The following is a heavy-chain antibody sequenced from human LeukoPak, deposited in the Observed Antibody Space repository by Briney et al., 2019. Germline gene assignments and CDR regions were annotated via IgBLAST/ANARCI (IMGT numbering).Heavy chain of an antibody. D-gene: IGHD5-18*01. J-gene: IGHJ6*02. CDR3: ASWSSGYSYVSYYGMDV. V-gene: IGHV3-66*01. CDR2: IYSGGST. Sequence: GGSLTLSCTASRFSDRHNYKRGLRQAPGKALEGLTFIYSGGSTYYADSVKGRFTISRDNSKNSLYLQMNSLRAEDTAVYYCASWSSGYSYVSYYGMDVWGQGTTVTVSS. CDR1: RFSDRHNY.